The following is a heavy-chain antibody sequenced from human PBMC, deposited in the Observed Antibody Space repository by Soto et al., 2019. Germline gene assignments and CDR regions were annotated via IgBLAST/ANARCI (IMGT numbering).Heavy chain of an antibody. CDR3: VHPLNYYDSSGYYREYFQH. CDR2: ISYDGSNK. J-gene: IGHJ1*01. D-gene: IGHD3-22*01. Sequence: GGSLRLSCAASGFTFSSYGMHWVRQAPGKGLEWVAVISYDGSNKYYADSVKGRFTISRDNSKNTLYLQMNSLRAEDTAVYYCVHPLNYYDSSGYYREYFQHWGQGTLVTVSS. V-gene: IGHV3-30*03. CDR1: GFTFSSYG.